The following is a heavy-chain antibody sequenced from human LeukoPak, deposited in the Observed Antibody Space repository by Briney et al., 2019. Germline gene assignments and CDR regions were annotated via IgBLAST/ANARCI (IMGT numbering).Heavy chain of an antibody. CDR3: ARDKGGYDYFDY. D-gene: IGHD5-12*01. Sequence: GRSLRLSCAASGFIFSSYAMHWVRQAPGKGLEWVAVISYDGSNKYYADSVKGRFTISRDNSKNTLYLQMNSLRAEDTAVYYCARDKGGYDYFDYWGQGTLVTVSS. J-gene: IGHJ4*02. CDR2: ISYDGSNK. V-gene: IGHV3-30*04. CDR1: GFIFSSYA.